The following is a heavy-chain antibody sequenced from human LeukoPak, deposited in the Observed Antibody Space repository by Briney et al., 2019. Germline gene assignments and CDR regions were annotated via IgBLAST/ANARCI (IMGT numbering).Heavy chain of an antibody. V-gene: IGHV1-18*01. CDR3: ARGSYDILTGYYRY. D-gene: IGHD3-9*01. CDR2: ISAYNGNT. CDR1: GYTFTSYG. Sequence: ASVKVSCKASGYTFTSYGISWVRQPPGQGLEWMRWISAYNGNTNYAQKLQGRVTMTTDTSTSTAYMELRSLRSDDTAVYYCARGSYDILTGYYRYWGQGTLVTVSS. J-gene: IGHJ4*02.